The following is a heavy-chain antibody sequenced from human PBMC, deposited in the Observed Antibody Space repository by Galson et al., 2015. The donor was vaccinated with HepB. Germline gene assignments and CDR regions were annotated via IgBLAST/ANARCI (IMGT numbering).Heavy chain of an antibody. Sequence: SLRLSCAASGFTFSRYPMHWVRQAPGKGLEYVSAISSNGVSTYYADSVRGRFTISRDNSKNTLYLQMSSLRTEDTAVYYCVKLAAAGLIHGEFALDYWGQGTLVTVSS. CDR3: VKLAAAGLIHGEFALDY. D-gene: IGHD6-13*01. CDR2: ISSNGVST. V-gene: IGHV3-64D*06. CDR1: GFTFSRYP. J-gene: IGHJ4*02.